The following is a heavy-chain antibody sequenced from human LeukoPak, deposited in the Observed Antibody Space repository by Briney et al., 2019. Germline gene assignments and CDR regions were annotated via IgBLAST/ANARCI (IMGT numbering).Heavy chain of an antibody. CDR3: ARTQDGYNNAIDS. D-gene: IGHD5-24*01. Sequence: PGGSLRLSCAASGFSFSSYRMHWVRQAPGKGLGWVSRIHSDGSSTNYADSVKGRFTISRDNAKNSLYLQMNSLRAEDTAVYYCARTQDGYNNAIDSWGQGTLVTVSS. CDR2: IHSDGSST. V-gene: IGHV3-74*01. CDR1: GFSFSSYR. J-gene: IGHJ4*02.